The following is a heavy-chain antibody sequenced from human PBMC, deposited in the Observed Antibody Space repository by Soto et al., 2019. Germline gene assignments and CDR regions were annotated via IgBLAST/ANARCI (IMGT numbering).Heavy chain of an antibody. D-gene: IGHD3-3*01. V-gene: IGHV4-34*01. Sequence: QVQLQQWGAGLLKPSETLSLTCAVYGGSFSGYYWSWIRQPPGKGLAWIGEINHSGSTNYNPCLKSRVTISVDTSKNQVSLKLSSVTAADTAVYYCARAYDFWSGYLHFDYWGQGTLVTVSS. CDR3: ARAYDFWSGYLHFDY. J-gene: IGHJ4*02. CDR2: INHSGST. CDR1: GGSFSGYY.